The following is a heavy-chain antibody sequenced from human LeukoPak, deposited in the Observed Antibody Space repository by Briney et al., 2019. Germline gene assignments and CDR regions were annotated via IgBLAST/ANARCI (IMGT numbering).Heavy chain of an antibody. J-gene: IGHJ6*02. CDR2: ISAYNGNT. CDR1: GYSLITYG. D-gene: IGHD1-26*01. V-gene: IGHV1-18*01. CDR3: ASGGGINYYYYYCGMDV. Sequence: GASVKVSCKAAGYSLITYGISWVRQAPGQGLEWMGWISAYNGNTNYAQKLQGRVTVTTDTSTNTAYMELRSLRSDDTAVYYCASGGGINYYYYYCGMDVWGQGTTVTVSS.